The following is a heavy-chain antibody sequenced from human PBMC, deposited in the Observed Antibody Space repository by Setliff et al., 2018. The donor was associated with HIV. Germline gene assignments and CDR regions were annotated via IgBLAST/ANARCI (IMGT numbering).Heavy chain of an antibody. CDR2: INPNSGGT. CDR1: GNTLRNNA. D-gene: IGHD4-17*01. CDR3: ARDHGMWDYGGNSLLRDYFHN. V-gene: IGHV1-2*02. Sequence: ASVKVSCKASGNTLRNNAIGWVRQAPGQGLEWMGWINPNSGGTNYAQKFQGRVTMTRDTSISTAYMELSRLRSDDTAVYYCARDHGMWDYGGNSLLRDYFHNWGQGTLVTVSS. J-gene: IGHJ1*01.